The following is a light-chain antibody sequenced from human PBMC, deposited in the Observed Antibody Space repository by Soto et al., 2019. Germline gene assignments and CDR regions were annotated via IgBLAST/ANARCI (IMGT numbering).Light chain of an antibody. CDR3: CSYGGTYTYV. Sequence: QSVLTQPPSVSGTPGQRVTISCSGSSSNIGSGTVNWYQQLPGAAPKLLIYNNNQWPSGVPDRFSGSKSGTSGSLAISGLQSEDEADYYCCSYGGTYTYVFGTGTKVTVL. CDR2: NNN. CDR1: SSNIGSGT. V-gene: IGLV1-44*01. J-gene: IGLJ1*01.